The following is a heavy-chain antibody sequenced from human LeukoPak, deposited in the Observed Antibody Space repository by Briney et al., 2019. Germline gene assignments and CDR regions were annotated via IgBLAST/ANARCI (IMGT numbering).Heavy chain of an antibody. J-gene: IGHJ4*02. V-gene: IGHV3-30-3*01. CDR1: GFTFSTYA. Sequence: GGSLRLSCAASGFTFSTYAMHWVRQAPGKGPEWVAVITYDGSDKYYADSVKGRFTISRDNSKNTVYLQMNSLRAEDTAVYYCARVPYGSGTYTDYWGRGTLVTVSS. CDR2: ITYDGSDK. D-gene: IGHD3-10*01. CDR3: ARVPYGSGTYTDY.